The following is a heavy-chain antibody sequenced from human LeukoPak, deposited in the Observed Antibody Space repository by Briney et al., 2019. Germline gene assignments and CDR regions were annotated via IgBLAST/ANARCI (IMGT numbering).Heavy chain of an antibody. CDR1: GFTFSSYA. D-gene: IGHD2-8*01. J-gene: IGHJ4*02. CDR3: AKDTSIGRYCSNGVCSPFDY. V-gene: IGHV3-23*01. Sequence: GGSLRLSCAGSGFTFSSYAMSWVRQAPGKGLEWVSAISDTGATTYDADSVKGRFTISRDNSRSTLYLQMNSLRAEDTALYYCAKDTSIGRYCSNGVCSPFDYWGQGTLVTVSS. CDR2: ISDTGATT.